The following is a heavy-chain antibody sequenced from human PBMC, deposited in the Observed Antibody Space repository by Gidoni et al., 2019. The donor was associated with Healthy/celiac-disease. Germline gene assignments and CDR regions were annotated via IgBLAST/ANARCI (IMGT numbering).Heavy chain of an antibody. CDR3: ARDHPSYSSSWFSLYYYYGMDV. CDR2: INSDGSST. CDR1: GFTFSSYW. Sequence: EVQLVESGGGLVQPGGSLRLSCAASGFTFSSYWMHWVRQAPGKGLVWVPRINSDGSSTSYADSVKGRCTISRDNAKNTLYLQMNSLRAEDTSVYYCARDHPSYSSSWFSLYYYYGMDVWGQGTTVTVSS. V-gene: IGHV3-74*01. D-gene: IGHD6-13*01. J-gene: IGHJ6*02.